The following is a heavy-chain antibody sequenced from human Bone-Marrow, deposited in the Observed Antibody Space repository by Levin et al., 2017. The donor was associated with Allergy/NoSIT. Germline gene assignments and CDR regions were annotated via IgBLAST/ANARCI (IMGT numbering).Heavy chain of an antibody. Sequence: GESLKISCAASGFTFSSYSMNWVRQAPGKGLEWVSSISSSSSYIYYADSVKGRFTISRDNAKNSLYLQMNSLRAEDTAVYYCARDRAKWLGPAFDYWGQGTLVTVSS. D-gene: IGHD5-12*01. CDR2: ISSSSSYI. J-gene: IGHJ4*02. CDR3: ARDRAKWLGPAFDY. CDR1: GFTFSSYS. V-gene: IGHV3-21*01.